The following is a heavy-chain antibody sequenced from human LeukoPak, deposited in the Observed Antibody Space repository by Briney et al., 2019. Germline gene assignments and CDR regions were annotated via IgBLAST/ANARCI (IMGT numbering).Heavy chain of an antibody. CDR1: GYTFNAYY. V-gene: IGHV1-2*02. CDR2: INPNSGGT. D-gene: IGHD5-18*01. CDR3: ARAGGGYSSGWGAFDI. J-gene: IGHJ3*02. Sequence: ASVKVSCKASGYTFNAYYIHWVRQAPGQGLEWMGWINPNSGGTSYAQKFQGRVTITRDTSISTAYMELSRLGSDDTAVYFCARAGGGYSSGWGAFDIWGQGTVVTVSS.